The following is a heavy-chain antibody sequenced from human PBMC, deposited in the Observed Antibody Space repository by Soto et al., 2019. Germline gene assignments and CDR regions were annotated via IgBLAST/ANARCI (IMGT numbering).Heavy chain of an antibody. Sequence: EVQLVESGGGLVQPGGSLRLSCAASGFTFSSYEMNWVRQAPGKGLEWVSYISSSGSTIYYADSVKGRFTISRDNAKNSLYLQMNSLRAEDTAVYYCAKPGYLEQWLVRGYFDYWGQGTLVTVSS. CDR1: GFTFSSYE. J-gene: IGHJ4*02. D-gene: IGHD6-19*01. CDR2: ISSSGSTI. CDR3: AKPGYLEQWLVRGYFDY. V-gene: IGHV3-48*03.